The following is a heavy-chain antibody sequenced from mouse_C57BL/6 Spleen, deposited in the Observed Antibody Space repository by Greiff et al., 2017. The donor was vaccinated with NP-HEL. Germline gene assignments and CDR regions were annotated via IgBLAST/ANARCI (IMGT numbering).Heavy chain of an antibody. V-gene: IGHV5-9-1*02. J-gene: IGHJ4*01. CDR1: GFTFSSYA. D-gene: IGHD1-1*01. Sequence: DVKLVESGEGLVKPGGSLKLSCAASGFTFSSYAMSWVRQTPEKRLEWVAYISSGGDYIYYADTVKGRFTISRDNARNTLYLQMSSLKSEDTAMYYCTRVGFYYGSSGYYAMDYWGQGTSVTVSS. CDR2: ISSGGDYI. CDR3: TRVGFYYGSSGYYAMDY.